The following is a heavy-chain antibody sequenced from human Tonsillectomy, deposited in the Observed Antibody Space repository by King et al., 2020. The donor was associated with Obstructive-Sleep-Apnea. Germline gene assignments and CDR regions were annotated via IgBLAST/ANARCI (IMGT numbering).Heavy chain of an antibody. V-gene: IGHV3-7*01. CDR3: AREEWFGETKGPKKAYYFDY. CDR2: IKQDGSEK. D-gene: IGHD3-10*01. J-gene: IGHJ4*02. CDR1: GFTFRSYW. Sequence: VQLVESGGGLVQPGGSLRLSCAASGFTFRSYWMSWVRQAPGKGLEWVANIKQDGSEKYDVDSVKGRFTISRDNAKNSLFLQMNSLRAEDTAVYYCAREEWFGETKGPKKAYYFDYWGQGTLVTVSS.